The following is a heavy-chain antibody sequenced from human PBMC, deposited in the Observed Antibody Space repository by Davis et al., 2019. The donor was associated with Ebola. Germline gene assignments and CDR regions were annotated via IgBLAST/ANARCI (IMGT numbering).Heavy chain of an antibody. CDR1: GFTFKAYD. CDR2: ISASGDLT. Sequence: GESLTLSCFASGFTFKAYDMSWVCQAAGTGLEWVSGISASGDLTYYADAVRGRFTISRDNSKNTLYLQMNSLRAEDRAVYFCEKVISFLYQIKGYYTRHFDNWGQGTLVTVSS. J-gene: IGHJ4*02. D-gene: IGHD3-22*01. V-gene: IGHV3-23*01. CDR3: EKVISFLYQIKGYYTRHFDN.